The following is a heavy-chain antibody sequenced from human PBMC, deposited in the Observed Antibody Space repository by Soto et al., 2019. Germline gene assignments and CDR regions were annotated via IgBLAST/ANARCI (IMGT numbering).Heavy chain of an antibody. J-gene: IGHJ4*02. Sequence: PGGSLRLSCAASGFTFSTSTMNWVRQAPGKGLEWISSISSSSDTMYYIDSVKGRFTISRDNAKNSLFLQMNGLRAEETAVYYCVRGDYRDYWGQGTLVTVSS. CDR1: GFTFSTST. CDR3: VRGDYRDY. D-gene: IGHD4-17*01. CDR2: ISSSSDTM. V-gene: IGHV3-21*01.